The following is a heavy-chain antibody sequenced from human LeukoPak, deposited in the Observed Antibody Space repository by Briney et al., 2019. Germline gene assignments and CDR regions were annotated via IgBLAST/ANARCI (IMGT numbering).Heavy chain of an antibody. CDR3: AKDRLESWSGFYFGLFDY. J-gene: IGHJ4*02. CDR1: GFTFGDYA. D-gene: IGHD3-3*01. V-gene: IGHV3-23*01. CDR2: ISNSGRST. Sequence: GGSLRLSCTASGFTFGDYAMSWSRQAPGKGLEWVSGISNSGRSTYYADPVKGRFTISRDNSKSTLYLQMNSLRAEDTAVYYCAKDRLESWSGFYFGLFDYWGQGALVTVAS.